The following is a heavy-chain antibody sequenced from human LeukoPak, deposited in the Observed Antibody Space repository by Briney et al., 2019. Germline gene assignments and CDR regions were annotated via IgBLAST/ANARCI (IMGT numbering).Heavy chain of an antibody. CDR1: GYTFTGYY. V-gene: IGHV1-2*02. CDR3: ARDLTAARQRYYYGMDV. CDR2: INPNSGGT. D-gene: IGHD6-6*01. J-gene: IGHJ6*02. Sequence: ASVKVSCKASGYTFTGYYMHWVRQAPGQGLEWMGWINPNSGGTNYAQKFQGRVTMTRDTSISTAYMELSRLRSDDTAVYYCARDLTAARQRYYYGMDVWGQGTTVTVSS.